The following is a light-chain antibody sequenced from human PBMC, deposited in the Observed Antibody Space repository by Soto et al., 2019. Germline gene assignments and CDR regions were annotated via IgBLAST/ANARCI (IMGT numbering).Light chain of an antibody. CDR1: QDISNS. Sequence: DIQMTQSPSSLSASVGDRVTITCRASQDISNSFARFQQKPGKAPKSLIYDTYNLQSGVPSRFSGSGSGTDFTLTINTLQPEDSATYYCQQYKSYPYTFGPGTTVDIK. CDR3: QQYKSYPYT. J-gene: IGKJ3*01. V-gene: IGKV1-16*01. CDR2: DTY.